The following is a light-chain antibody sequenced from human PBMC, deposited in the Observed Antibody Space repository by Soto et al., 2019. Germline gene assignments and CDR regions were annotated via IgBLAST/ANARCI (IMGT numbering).Light chain of an antibody. Sequence: HSVLTQPPSVSGAPGQRVTISCTGYNSNIGAGYDVHWYQQLPGTAPKLLIYGTSNRPSGVPDRFSASKSGTSASLAITGLQAEDEADYYCQSYDSSLSGWVFGGGTKLTVL. J-gene: IGLJ3*02. CDR2: GTS. V-gene: IGLV1-40*01. CDR3: QSYDSSLSGWV. CDR1: NSNIGAGYD.